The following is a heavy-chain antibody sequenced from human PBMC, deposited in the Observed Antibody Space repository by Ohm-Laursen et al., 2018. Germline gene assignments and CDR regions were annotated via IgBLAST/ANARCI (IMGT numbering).Heavy chain of an antibody. CDR3: ASLKPPLYYYGMDV. Sequence: SLRLSCAASGFTINSNYMNWARQAPGKGLEWVSYISSSGSTIYYADSVKGRFTISRDNAKNSLYLQMNSLRAEDTAVYYCASLKPPLYYYGMDVWGQGTTVTVSS. CDR2: ISSSGSTI. J-gene: IGHJ6*02. CDR1: GFTINSNY. V-gene: IGHV3-11*01.